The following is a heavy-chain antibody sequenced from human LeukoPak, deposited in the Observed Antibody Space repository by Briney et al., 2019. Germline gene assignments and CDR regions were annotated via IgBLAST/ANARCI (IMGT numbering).Heavy chain of an antibody. D-gene: IGHD2-2*01. V-gene: IGHV1-2*02. J-gene: IGHJ4*02. Sequence: GASVKVSCKASGYTFTGYYMHWVRQAPGQGLEWMGWFNPNSGGTNYAQKFQGRVTMTRDTSISTAYMELSRLRSDDTAVYYCARSLGYCSSTSCPTYYFDYWGQGTLVTVSS. CDR2: FNPNSGGT. CDR1: GYTFTGYY. CDR3: ARSLGYCSSTSCPTYYFDY.